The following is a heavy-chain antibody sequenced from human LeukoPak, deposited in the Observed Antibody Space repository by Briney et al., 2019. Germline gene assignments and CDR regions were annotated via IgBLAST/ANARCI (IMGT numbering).Heavy chain of an antibody. V-gene: IGHV4-39*02. Sequence: SETLSLTCTVSGGSISSSSYYWGWIRQPPGKGLEWIGSIYYSGSTYYNPSLKSRVTISVDTSMNQFSLKLSSVTAADTAVYYCARDVLKIVGATDSAFDIWGQGTMVTVSS. J-gene: IGHJ3*02. D-gene: IGHD1-26*01. CDR1: GGSISSSSYY. CDR2: IYYSGST. CDR3: ARDVLKIVGATDSAFDI.